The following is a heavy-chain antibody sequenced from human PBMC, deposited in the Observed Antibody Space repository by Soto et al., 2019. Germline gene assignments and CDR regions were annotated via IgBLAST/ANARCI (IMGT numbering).Heavy chain of an antibody. J-gene: IGHJ6*03. D-gene: IGHD1-20*01. CDR2: IIPILGIA. V-gene: IGHV1-69*02. CDR1: GGTFSSYT. CDR3: ARAAGYNWNPRDYYMDV. Sequence: ASVKVSCKASGGTFSSYTISWVRQAPGQGLEWMGRIIPILGIANYAQKFQGRVTITADKSTSTAYMELSSLRSEDTAVYYCARAAGYNWNPRDYYMDVWGKGTTVTVSS.